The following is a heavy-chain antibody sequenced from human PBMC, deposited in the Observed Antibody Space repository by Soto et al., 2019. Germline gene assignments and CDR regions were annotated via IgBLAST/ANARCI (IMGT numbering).Heavy chain of an antibody. V-gene: IGHV1-8*01. D-gene: IGHD3-10*01. Sequence: ASVKVSCKASGYTFTSYDINWVRQATGQGLEWMGWMSPNNGNTGYAQKFQGRVTMTTDASTNTAYMELRSLRSDDTAVYYCARFAMVRPNDYWGQGTLVTVSS. J-gene: IGHJ4*02. CDR1: GYTFTSYD. CDR3: ARFAMVRPNDY. CDR2: MSPNNGNT.